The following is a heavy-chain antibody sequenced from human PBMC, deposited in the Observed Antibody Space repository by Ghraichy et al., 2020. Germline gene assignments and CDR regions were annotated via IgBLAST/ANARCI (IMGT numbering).Heavy chain of an antibody. J-gene: IGHJ3*02. D-gene: IGHD1-7*01. Sequence: SETLSLTCTVSGGSISSSSYYWGWIRQPPGKGLEWIGSIYYSGSTYYNPSLKSRVTISVDTSKNQFSLKLSSVTAADTAVYYCARHEPELRFYAFDIWGQGTMVTVSS. CDR1: GGSISSSSYY. CDR2: IYYSGST. CDR3: ARHEPELRFYAFDI. V-gene: IGHV4-39*01.